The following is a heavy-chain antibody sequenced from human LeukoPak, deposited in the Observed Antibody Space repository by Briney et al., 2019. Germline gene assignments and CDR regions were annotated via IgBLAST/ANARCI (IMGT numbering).Heavy chain of an antibody. CDR2: LSSRGDII. CDR1: GFTFSDYY. Sequence: GSLRLSCAGSGFTFSDYYMSWIRQAPGEGLEWVSDLSSRGDIISYADSVKGRFTISRDNAKNSLYLQINSLRAEDTAVYYCARETVAGTFDYWGQGTLVTVSS. J-gene: IGHJ4*02. V-gene: IGHV3-11*01. CDR3: ARETVAGTFDY. D-gene: IGHD6-19*01.